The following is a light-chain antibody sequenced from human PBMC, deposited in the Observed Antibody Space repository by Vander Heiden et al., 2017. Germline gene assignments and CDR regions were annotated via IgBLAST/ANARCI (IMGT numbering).Light chain of an antibody. V-gene: IGKV3-20*01. J-gene: IGKJ1*01. CDR3: QQYGSSPRT. CDR1: QSVNSNY. CDR2: DAS. Sequence: EIVLTQSPGTLSLSPGERATLACRASQSVNSNYLAWYQQKPGQAPRLLIHDASRRATGIPDRFGGSGSGTDFTLTISRLEPEDFAVYYCQQYGSSPRTFGPGTKVEIK.